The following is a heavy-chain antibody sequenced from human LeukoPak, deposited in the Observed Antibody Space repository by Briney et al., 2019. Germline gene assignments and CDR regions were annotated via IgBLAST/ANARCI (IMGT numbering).Heavy chain of an antibody. CDR3: ARGGYYDSSGSFDP. J-gene: IGHJ5*02. CDR1: GYTFARYY. CDR2: INHSGGST. Sequence: GASVKVSCKASGYTFARYYIHWVRQAPGQGLEWMGIINHSGGSTRYAQKFQGRVTMTRDTSTSTVYMELSSLRSDDTAVYYCARGGYYDSSGSFDPWGQGTLVTVSS. D-gene: IGHD3-22*01. V-gene: IGHV1-46*01.